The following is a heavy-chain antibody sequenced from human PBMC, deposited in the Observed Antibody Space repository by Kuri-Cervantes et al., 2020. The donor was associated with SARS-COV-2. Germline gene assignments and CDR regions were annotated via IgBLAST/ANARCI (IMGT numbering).Heavy chain of an antibody. V-gene: IGHV4-38-2*02. CDR1: GYSISSGYY. CDR3: ARDWYSSGWTVVDY. D-gene: IGHD6-19*01. CDR2: IYHSGST. Sequence: SETLSLTCTVSGYSISSGYYWGWIRQPPGKGLEWIGSIYHSGSTYYNPSLKSRVTMSLDTSKNQFSLKLSSVTVADTAVYYCARDWYSSGWTVVDYWGQGTLVTVSS. J-gene: IGHJ4*02.